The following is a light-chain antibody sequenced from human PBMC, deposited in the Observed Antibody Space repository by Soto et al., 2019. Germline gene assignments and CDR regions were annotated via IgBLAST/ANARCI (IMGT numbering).Light chain of an antibody. J-gene: IGKJ4*01. V-gene: IGKV3-15*01. CDR2: GAS. Sequence: VLTQSPGTLSLSPGERATLSCRATQSVSSSYLAWYQQKPGQAPRLLIYGASSRVTGIPARFSGSGSGTEFTLTISSLQSEDFAIYYCQQYNNWPLTFGGGTKVDI. CDR3: QQYNNWPLT. CDR1: QSVSSSY.